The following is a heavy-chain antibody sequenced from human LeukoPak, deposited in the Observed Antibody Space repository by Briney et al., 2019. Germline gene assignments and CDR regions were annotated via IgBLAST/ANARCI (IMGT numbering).Heavy chain of an antibody. V-gene: IGHV3-30-3*01. J-gene: IGHJ4*02. Sequence: GGSLRLSCAASGFTFSSYAMHWVRQAPGKGLEWVAVISYDGSNKYYADSVKGRFTISRDNSKNTLYLQMNSLRAEDTAVYYCARVYSSSWYYFDYWGQGTLVTVFS. CDR3: ARVYSSSWYYFDY. CDR1: GFTFSSYA. D-gene: IGHD6-13*01. CDR2: ISYDGSNK.